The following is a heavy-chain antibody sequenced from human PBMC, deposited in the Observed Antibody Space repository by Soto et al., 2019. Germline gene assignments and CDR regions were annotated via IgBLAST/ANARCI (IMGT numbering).Heavy chain of an antibody. Sequence: ASVKVSCKVSGYTLTELSMHWVRQAPGKGLEWMGGFDPEDGETIYAQKFQGRVTMTEDTSTDTAYMERSSLGSEDTAVYYCATGPPRRRGAFDIWGQGTMVTVSS. D-gene: IGHD3-10*01. CDR1: GYTLTELS. V-gene: IGHV1-24*01. CDR2: FDPEDGET. J-gene: IGHJ3*02. CDR3: ATGPPRRRGAFDI.